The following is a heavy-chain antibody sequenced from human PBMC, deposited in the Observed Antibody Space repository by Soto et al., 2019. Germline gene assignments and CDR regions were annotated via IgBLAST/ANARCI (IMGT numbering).Heavy chain of an antibody. V-gene: IGHV3-23*01. CDR1: GFTFSSYV. D-gene: IGHD6-19*01. CDR3: AKDICAYSSGSCYFDY. CDR2: ISDRATST. J-gene: IGHJ4*02. Sequence: GGSLRLSCAASGFTFSSYVMSCVRQAPGKGLEWVSTISDRATSTYYTDSVKGRFTISRDDSKNTLYLQMNSLRAEDTAIYYCAKDICAYSSGSCYFDYWGQGTLVNVSS.